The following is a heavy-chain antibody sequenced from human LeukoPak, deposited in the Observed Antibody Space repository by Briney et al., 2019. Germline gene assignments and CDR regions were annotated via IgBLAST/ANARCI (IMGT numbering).Heavy chain of an antibody. CDR2: INSDGSST. Sequence: GGSLRLSCAASGFTFSSYWMHWVRQAPGKGLVWVSRINSDGSSTSYADSVKGRFTISRDNAKNTLCLQMNSLRAEDTAVYYCARDQRFGEFLPFDPWGQGTLSPSP. V-gene: IGHV3-74*01. J-gene: IGHJ5*02. CDR3: ARDQRFGEFLPFDP. CDR1: GFTFSSYW. D-gene: IGHD3-10*01.